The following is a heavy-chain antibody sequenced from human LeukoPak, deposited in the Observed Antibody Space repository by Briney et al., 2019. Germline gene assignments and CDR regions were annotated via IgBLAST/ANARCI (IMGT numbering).Heavy chain of an antibody. CDR3: ARHSTTRTPFDY. Sequence: SETLSLTCTVSGGSISSYYWSGIRQPPGKGLEWIGYIYYSWSTNYNPSLKSRVTISVDTSKNQFSLKLSSVTAAYTAVYYCARHSTTRTPFDYWGQGTLVTVFS. V-gene: IGHV4-59*08. CDR1: GGSISSYY. D-gene: IGHD1-26*01. J-gene: IGHJ4*02. CDR2: IYYSWST.